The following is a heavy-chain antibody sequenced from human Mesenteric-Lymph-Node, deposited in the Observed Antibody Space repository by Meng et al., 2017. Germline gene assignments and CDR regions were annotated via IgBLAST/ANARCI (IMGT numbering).Heavy chain of an antibody. CDR3: ARGGYYGSGSYFLAGFDP. D-gene: IGHD3-10*01. V-gene: IGHV1-46*01. J-gene: IGHJ5*02. CDR1: GYTFTSYY. Sequence: ASVKVSCKASGYTFTSYYMHWVRQAPGQGLEWMGIIKPSGGSTSYAQKFQGRVTMTRDTSTSTVYMELSSLRSDDTAVYYCARGGYYGSGSYFLAGFDPWGQGTRVTCFS. CDR2: IKPSGGST.